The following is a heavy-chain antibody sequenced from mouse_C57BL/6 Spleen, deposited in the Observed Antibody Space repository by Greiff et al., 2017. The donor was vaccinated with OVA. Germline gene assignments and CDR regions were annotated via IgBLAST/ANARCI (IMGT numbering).Heavy chain of an antibody. Sequence: VKLQESGAELVRPGTSVKVSCKASGYAFTNYLIEWVKQRPGQGLEWIGVINPGSGGTNYNEKFKGKATLTADKSSSTAYMQRSSLTSEDSAVYFCARGTTVVGFDYWGQGTTLTVSS. CDR3: ARGTTVVGFDY. D-gene: IGHD1-1*01. CDR2: INPGSGGT. CDR1: GYAFTNYL. V-gene: IGHV1-54*01. J-gene: IGHJ2*01.